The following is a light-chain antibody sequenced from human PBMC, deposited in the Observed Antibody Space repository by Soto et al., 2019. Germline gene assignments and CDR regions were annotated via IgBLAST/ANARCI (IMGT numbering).Light chain of an antibody. V-gene: IGKV1-27*01. Sequence: DIQMTQSPSSLSASVGDRVTITCRASQGISNSVAWYQQKPGKPPKLLIYAASTLQSGLPSRFSGGVSGTDFTLTINSLQTEDVATYSCQKYCSVPVFGPGTKVDIK. CDR1: QGISNS. J-gene: IGKJ3*01. CDR3: QKYCSVPV. CDR2: AAS.